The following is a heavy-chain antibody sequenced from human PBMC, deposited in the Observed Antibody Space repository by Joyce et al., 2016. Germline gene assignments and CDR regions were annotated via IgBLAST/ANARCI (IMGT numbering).Heavy chain of an antibody. V-gene: IGHV3-7*03. Sequence: EVQLVESGGGLVQPGGSLRLSCEASGFTFSGYWMTWVRQAPGKGLEWVAHINEDGSKKYYVDSVKGPFTISRDNTKNSLFLQMNSLRAEDTAVYFCAKHVIWGQGTMVTVSS. CDR2: INEDGSKK. J-gene: IGHJ3*02. CDR1: GFTFSGYW. CDR3: AKHVI.